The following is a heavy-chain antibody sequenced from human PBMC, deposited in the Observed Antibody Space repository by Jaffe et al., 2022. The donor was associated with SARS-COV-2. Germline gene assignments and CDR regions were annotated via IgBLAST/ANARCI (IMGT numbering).Heavy chain of an antibody. D-gene: IGHD3-10*01. V-gene: IGHV3-23*04. J-gene: IGHJ4*02. CDR3: ATWYGSVRSYYDY. CDR2: LGITGDT. CDR1: GFTFSSYA. Sequence: EVQLVESGGGLIQPGGSLRLSCAASGFTFSSYAVTWVRQAPGKGLEWVSALGITGDTYYTDSVKGRFTISRDISKNTVFLQLNSLRPEDTAVYYCATWYGSVRSYYDYWGQGTLVTVSA.